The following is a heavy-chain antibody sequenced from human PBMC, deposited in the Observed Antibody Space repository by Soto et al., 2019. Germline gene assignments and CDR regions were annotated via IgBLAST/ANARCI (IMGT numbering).Heavy chain of an antibody. CDR3: ARGGNRYSNTASGVGGFGF. V-gene: IGHV4-59*01. D-gene: IGHD5-12*01. CDR1: GVSISSSY. CDR2: IYYTGTT. J-gene: IGHJ4*02. Sequence: SETLSLTCTVSGVSISSSYWSWIRQSPGTGLEWIGYIYYTGTTNYNPSLKRRVTISLDTAKNQFSLNVNSLTTADTAVYFCARGGNRYSNTASGVGGFGFWGQGTLVTVSS.